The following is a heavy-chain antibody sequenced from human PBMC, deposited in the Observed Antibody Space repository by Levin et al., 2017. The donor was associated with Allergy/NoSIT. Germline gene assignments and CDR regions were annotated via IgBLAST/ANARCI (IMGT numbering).Heavy chain of an antibody. CDR2: IYSGGST. D-gene: IGHD2-15*01. Sequence: AGGSLRLSCAASGFTVSNNYMKWVRQAPGKGLEWVSLIYSGGSTYYADSVRGRFTISRDNSKNTLYLQMNSLRVEDTAGYYCARNGCGGGSCGYWGQGTLVTVSS. CDR3: ARNGCGGGSCGY. J-gene: IGHJ4*02. CDR1: GFTVSNNY. V-gene: IGHV3-66*01.